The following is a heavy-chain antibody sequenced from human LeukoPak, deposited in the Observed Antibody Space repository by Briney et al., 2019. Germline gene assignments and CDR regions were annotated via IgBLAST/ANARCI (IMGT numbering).Heavy chain of an antibody. CDR2: ISYDANNK. J-gene: IGHJ4*02. CDR3: AKDRHPARTDGYYFDY. CDR1: AFTFSTYG. V-gene: IGHV3-30*18. Sequence: RGSLRLSCAASAFTFSTYGMHWVRQAPGKGLEWVAVISYDANNKNYADSVKGRFTIFRDNSKNTLYLQMNSLRAEDTAVYYCAKDRHPARTDGYYFDYWGQGTLVTVSS. D-gene: IGHD1-14*01.